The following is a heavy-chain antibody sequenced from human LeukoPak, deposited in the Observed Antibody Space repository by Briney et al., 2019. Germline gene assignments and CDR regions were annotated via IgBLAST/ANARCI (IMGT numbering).Heavy chain of an antibody. CDR1: GFTFTSYA. D-gene: IGHD1-20*01. CDR2: ISSDESKK. CDR3: ARGDRNNCPDY. J-gene: IGHJ4*02. V-gene: IGHV3-30-3*01. Sequence: PGGSLRLSCAASGFTFTSYAMHWVRQAPGKGLEWVAVISSDESKKYYAVSVKGRFTISRDNSKNTLFLQMNSLSAEDTAMYYCARGDRNNCPDYWGQGTLVTVSS.